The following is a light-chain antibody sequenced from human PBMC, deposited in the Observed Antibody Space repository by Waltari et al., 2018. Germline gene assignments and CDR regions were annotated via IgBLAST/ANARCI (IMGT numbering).Light chain of an antibody. CDR2: WAS. CDR3: QQYYSTPPT. V-gene: IGKV4-1*01. J-gene: IGKJ1*01. Sequence: DIVMTQSPDSLAVSLGERATINCKPSQSVLYSSNNKNYLAWFQQKPGQPPKLLLYWASTRESGVPDRFSGSGSGTDFTLTISTLQAEDVAVYYCQQYYSTPPTFGQGTKVEIK. CDR1: QSVLYSSNNKNY.